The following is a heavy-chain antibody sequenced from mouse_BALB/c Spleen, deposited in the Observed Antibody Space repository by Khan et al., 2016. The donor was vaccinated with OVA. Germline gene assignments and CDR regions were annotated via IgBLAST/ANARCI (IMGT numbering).Heavy chain of an antibody. CDR3: ARANPYYAMDY. Sequence: QIQLVQSGPELKKPGETVKISCKASGYTFTNYGMNWVKQAPGKGLKWMGWINTYTGEPTYADDFKGRFAFSLETSASTAYLQINNLKNEDTATYCCARANPYYAMDYWGQGTSVTVSS. CDR2: INTYTGEP. V-gene: IGHV9-3-1*01. D-gene: IGHD4-1*01. J-gene: IGHJ4*01. CDR1: GYTFTNYG.